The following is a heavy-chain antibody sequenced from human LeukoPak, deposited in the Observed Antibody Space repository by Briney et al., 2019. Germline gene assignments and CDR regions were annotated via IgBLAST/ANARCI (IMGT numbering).Heavy chain of an antibody. J-gene: IGHJ6*03. Sequence: QPGGSLRLSCAASGFTFSSYSMNWVRQAPGKGLEWVSYISSSSSTIYYADSVKGRFTISRDNAKNSLYLQMNSLRAEDTAVYYCARFGSAGATTDYYYYMDVWGKGTTVTVSS. CDR3: ARFGSAGATTDYYYYMDV. CDR2: ISSSSSTI. D-gene: IGHD1-26*01. CDR1: GFTFSSYS. V-gene: IGHV3-48*01.